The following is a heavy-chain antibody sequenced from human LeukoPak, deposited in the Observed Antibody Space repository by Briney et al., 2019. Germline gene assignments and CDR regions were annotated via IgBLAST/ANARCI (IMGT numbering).Heavy chain of an antibody. D-gene: IGHD2-2*03. V-gene: IGHV4-34*01. CDR2: INHSGST. CDR1: GGSFSGYY. CDR3: ARGQRVGYCSSTSCPRGGYYYYYGMDV. J-gene: IGHJ6*04. Sequence: SETLSLTCAVYGGSFSGYYWSWLRQPPGKGLEWIGEINHSGSTNYNPSLKSRVTISVDTSKNQFSLKLSSVTAADTAVYYCARGQRVGYCSSTSCPRGGYYYYYGMDVWGKGTTVTVSS.